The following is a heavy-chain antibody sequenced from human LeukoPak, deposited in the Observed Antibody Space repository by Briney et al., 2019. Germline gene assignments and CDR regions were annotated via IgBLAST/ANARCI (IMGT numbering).Heavy chain of an antibody. J-gene: IGHJ6*04. CDR2: INSDWSST. CDR3: AELGITMIGGV. V-gene: IGHV3-74*01. CDR1: GLTFSSYW. Sequence: GGSLRLSCAASGLTFSSYWMHWFRQAPGKGLVCVARINSDWSSTSYADSVKGRLTISRDNAKNSLHMQMNILRAEDTAVYYCAELGITMIGGVWGKGTTVTISS. D-gene: IGHD3-10*02.